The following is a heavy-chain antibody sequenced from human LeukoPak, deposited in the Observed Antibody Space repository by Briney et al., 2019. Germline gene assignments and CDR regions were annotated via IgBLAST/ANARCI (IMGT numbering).Heavy chain of an antibody. Sequence: GGSLRLSCAASGFTLSSYSMNWVRQALGKGLEWVSSISSSSSYIYYADSVKGRFTISRDNAKNSLYLQMNSLRAEDTAVYYGAREDLGVAATSALDIWGQGTMVTVSS. V-gene: IGHV3-21*01. CDR1: GFTLSSYS. J-gene: IGHJ3*02. D-gene: IGHD2-15*01. CDR3: AREDLGVAATSALDI. CDR2: ISSSSSYI.